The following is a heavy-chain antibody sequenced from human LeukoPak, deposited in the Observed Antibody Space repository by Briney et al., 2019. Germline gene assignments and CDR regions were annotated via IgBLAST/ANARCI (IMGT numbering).Heavy chain of an antibody. Sequence: GESLRLSCAASGFTFSSYWMHWVRQAPGKGLVWVSRINSDGSSTSYADSVKGRFTISRDNAKNTLYLQMNSLRAEDTAVYYCASGYEAYYYYYGMDVWGQGTTVTVSS. D-gene: IGHD5-12*01. J-gene: IGHJ6*02. CDR3: ASGYEAYYYYYGMDV. CDR2: INSDGSST. V-gene: IGHV3-74*01. CDR1: GFTFSSYW.